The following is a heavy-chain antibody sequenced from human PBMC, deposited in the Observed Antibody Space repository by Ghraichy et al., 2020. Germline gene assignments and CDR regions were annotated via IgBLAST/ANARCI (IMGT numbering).Heavy chain of an antibody. CDR3: ARGLSSGPTLDY. CDR2: INHSGST. V-gene: IGHV4-34*01. J-gene: IGHJ4*02. Sequence: SETLSLTCAVYGGSFSGYYWSCIRQPPGKGLEWIGEINHSGSTNYNPSLKSRVTISVDTSKNQFSLKLSSVTAADTAVYYCARGLSSGPTLDYWGQGTLVTVSS. CDR1: GGSFSGYY. D-gene: IGHD3-22*01.